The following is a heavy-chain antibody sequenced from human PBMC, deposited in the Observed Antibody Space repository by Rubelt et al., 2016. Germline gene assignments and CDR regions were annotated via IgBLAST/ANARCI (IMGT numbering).Heavy chain of an antibody. V-gene: IGHV3-30*18. Sequence: VQLVESGGGLVQPGGSLRLSCAASGFTFSSYGMHWVRQAPGKGLEWVAVISYDGSNKYYADSVKGRFTISRDNSKNTLYLQMNSLRAEDTAVYYCAKDGKTYYYDSSGELDYWGQGTLVTVSS. CDR2: ISYDGSNK. D-gene: IGHD3-22*01. CDR1: GFTFSSYG. J-gene: IGHJ4*02. CDR3: AKDGKTYYYDSSGELDY.